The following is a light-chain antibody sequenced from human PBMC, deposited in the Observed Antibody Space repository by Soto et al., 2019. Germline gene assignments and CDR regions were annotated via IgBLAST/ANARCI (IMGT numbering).Light chain of an antibody. J-gene: IGLJ1*01. CDR3: QSYDSSLSGFYV. V-gene: IGLV1-40*01. CDR2: ANT. Sequence: HSGLTQPPPTAGAPGPRGTIPCTWDSSNNGAGYHVHWYQQLPGTAPRLLIYANTNRPSRVPDRFSGSKSGTSASLAITGLQPEDEADYYCQSYDSSLSGFYVFGTGTKVTVL. CDR1: SSNNGAGYH.